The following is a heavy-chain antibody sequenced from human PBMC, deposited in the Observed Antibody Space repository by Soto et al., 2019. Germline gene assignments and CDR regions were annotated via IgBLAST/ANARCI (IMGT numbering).Heavy chain of an antibody. CDR3: ARARGYSYGYAWFDP. CDR1: GGSFSGYY. V-gene: IGHV4-34*01. D-gene: IGHD5-18*01. CDR2: INHSGST. Sequence: QVQLQQWGAGLLKPSETLSLTCAVYGGSFSGYYWSWIRQPPGKGLEWIGEINHSGSTNYNPSLKSRVTISVDTSKNQFSLKLSSVTAADTAVYYCARARGYSYGYAWFDPWGQGPLVTVSS. J-gene: IGHJ5*02.